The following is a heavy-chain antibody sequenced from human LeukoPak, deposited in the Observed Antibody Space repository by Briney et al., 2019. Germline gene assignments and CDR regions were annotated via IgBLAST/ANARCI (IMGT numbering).Heavy chain of an antibody. J-gene: IGHJ4*02. CDR1: GYSISSGYY. CDR3: ARGTWFNSGGELDY. Sequence: PSETLSLTCTVSGYSISSGYYWGWIRQPPGKGLEWIGSIYHSGSTYYNPSLKSRVTISLDTSKNQFSLKLSSVTAADTAVYYCARGTWFNSGGELDYWGQGTLVTVSS. CDR2: IYHSGST. D-gene: IGHD3-16*01. V-gene: IGHV4-38-2*02.